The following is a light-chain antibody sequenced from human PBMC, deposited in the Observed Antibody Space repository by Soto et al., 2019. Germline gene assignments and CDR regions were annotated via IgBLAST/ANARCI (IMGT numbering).Light chain of an antibody. CDR3: SLYTSSDTPYV. CDR1: SSDVGAYDY. V-gene: IGLV2-14*01. Sequence: QSALTQPASVSGSPGQSITISCTGTSSDVGAYDYVSWFQQHPDKAPKLIISVVSNRPSGVSNRFSGSKSGNTASLTISGLQVEDEADYYCSLYTSSDTPYVFGTGTKLTVL. J-gene: IGLJ1*01. CDR2: VVS.